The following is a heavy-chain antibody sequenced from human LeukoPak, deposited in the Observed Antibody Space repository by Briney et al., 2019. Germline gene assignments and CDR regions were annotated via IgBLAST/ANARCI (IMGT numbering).Heavy chain of an antibody. CDR3: ARTELRLISFDY. Sequence: PSETLSLTCTVSGGSVSSGSYYWSWIRQPPGKGLEWIGYIYCSGSTNYNPSLKSRVTISVDTSKNQFSLKLSSVTAADTAVYYCARTELRLISFDYWGQGTLVTVSS. CDR2: IYCSGST. V-gene: IGHV4-61*01. D-gene: IGHD5-12*01. J-gene: IGHJ4*02. CDR1: GGSVSSGSYY.